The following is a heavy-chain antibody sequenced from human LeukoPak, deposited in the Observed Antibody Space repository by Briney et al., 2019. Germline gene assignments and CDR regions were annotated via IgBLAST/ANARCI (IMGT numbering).Heavy chain of an antibody. CDR3: AKDRRMDV. CDR1: GFTFSSYG. CDR2: ISYDGSNK. V-gene: IGHV3-30*18. J-gene: IGHJ6*02. Sequence: GSLRLPCAASGFTFSSYGIHWVRQAPGKGLEWVAVISYDGSNKYYADSVKGRFTLSRDNSKNTLYLQINSLRAEDTAVYYCAKDRRMDVWGQGTTVIVSS.